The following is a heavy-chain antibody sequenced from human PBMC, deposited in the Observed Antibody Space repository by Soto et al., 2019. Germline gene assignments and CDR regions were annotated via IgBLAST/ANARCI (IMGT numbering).Heavy chain of an antibody. CDR3: ARLVDPCGGDCSSLVYFDY. CDR1: GGSISSNIYF. V-gene: IGHV4-39*01. CDR2: SYSDGNT. J-gene: IGHJ4*02. Sequence: SGTLYLTCTVSGGSISSNIYFWGLVRQPPGKGLEYIGTSYSDGNTYYNPSLKSRVTISVDTSRNQFFLRLRSVTATDTAVYYCARLVDPCGGDCSSLVYFDYWGQGTLVTVSS. D-gene: IGHD2-21*02.